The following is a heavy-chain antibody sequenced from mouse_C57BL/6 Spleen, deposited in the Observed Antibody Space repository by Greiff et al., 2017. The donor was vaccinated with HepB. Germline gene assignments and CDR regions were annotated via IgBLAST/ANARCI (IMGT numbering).Heavy chain of an antibody. J-gene: IGHJ2*01. V-gene: IGHV1-69*01. CDR1: GYTFTSYW. CDR2: IDPSDSYT. Sequence: QVQLQQSGAELVKPGASVKLSCKASGYTFTSYWMHWVKQRPGQGLEWIGEIDPSDSYTNYNQKFKGKSTLTVDKSSSTAYMQLSSLTSEDSAVYYCARGDYGSGRGYFDYWGQGTTLTVSS. CDR3: ARGDYGSGRGYFDY. D-gene: IGHD1-1*01.